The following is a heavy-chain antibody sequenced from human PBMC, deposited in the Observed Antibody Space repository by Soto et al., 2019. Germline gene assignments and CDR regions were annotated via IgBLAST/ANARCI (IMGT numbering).Heavy chain of an antibody. J-gene: IGHJ5*02. Sequence: SVKVSCKASGGTFSSYAISWVRQAPGQGLEWMGGIIPIFGTANYAQKFQGRVTITADESTSTAYMELSSLRSEDTAVYYCARGGIVVVPAATRDNWFDPWGQGTLVTV. CDR1: GGTFSSYA. CDR3: ARGGIVVVPAATRDNWFDP. CDR2: IIPIFGTA. D-gene: IGHD2-2*01. V-gene: IGHV1-69*13.